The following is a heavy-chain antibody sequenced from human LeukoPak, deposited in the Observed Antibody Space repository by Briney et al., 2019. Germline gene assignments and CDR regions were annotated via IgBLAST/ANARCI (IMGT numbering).Heavy chain of an antibody. CDR3: WRVSGGMLGGDHYYFYRHV. Sequence: ASVKDSCKDSGYTFTSYDINWVRPATGQGGEWMGWMNTNRGNTGYARKLQGRVTMTRNTSISTAYIELSSLISEDKAVYYCWRVSGGMLGGDHYYFYRHVWGKETTVSVSS. D-gene: IGHD2-21*02. CDR1: GYTFTSYD. J-gene: IGHJ6*03. V-gene: IGHV1-8*01. CDR2: MNTNRGNT.